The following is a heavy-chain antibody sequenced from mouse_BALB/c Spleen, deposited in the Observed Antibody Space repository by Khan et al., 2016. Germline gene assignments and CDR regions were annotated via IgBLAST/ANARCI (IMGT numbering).Heavy chain of an antibody. CDR3: SRGVDDYEFAY. V-gene: IGHV14-3*02. Sequence: EVKLLESGAELVKPGASVKLSCTVSGFNIKDTYMHWVNQRPEQGLEWIGRIDPANGNTNYDPKFQDKATLTADTSSNTAYLQLSSLTSEDTAVYYCSRGVDDYEFAYWGQGTLVTVSA. J-gene: IGHJ3*01. D-gene: IGHD2-4*01. CDR2: IDPANGNT. CDR1: GFNIKDTY.